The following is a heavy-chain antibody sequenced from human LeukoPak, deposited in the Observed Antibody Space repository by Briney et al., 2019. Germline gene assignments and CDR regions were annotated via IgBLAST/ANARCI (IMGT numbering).Heavy chain of an antibody. V-gene: IGHV3-23*01. CDR1: GFTFSSYA. D-gene: IGHD2-15*01. CDR2: ISGSGGST. CDR3: AKEGHCSGGSCYYYYYYYYMDV. J-gene: IGHJ6*03. Sequence: TGGSLRLSCAASGFTFSSYAMSWVRQAPGKGLEWVSAISGSGGSTYYADSVKGRFTISRDNSKNTLYLQMNSLRAEDTAVYYCAKEGHCSGGSCYYYYYYYYMDVWGKGTTVTVSS.